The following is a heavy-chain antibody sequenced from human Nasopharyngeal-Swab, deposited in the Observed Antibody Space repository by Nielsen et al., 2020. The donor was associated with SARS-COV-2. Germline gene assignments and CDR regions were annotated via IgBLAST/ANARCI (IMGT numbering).Heavy chain of an antibody. CDR3: ARSHSGYDLSFDY. D-gene: IGHD5-12*01. CDR1: GGSISSGGYY. Sequence: SETLSLTCTVSGGSISSGGYYWSWIRQHPGKGLEWIGYIYYSGSTYYNPSLKSRVTILVDTSKNQFSLKLSSVTAADTAVYYCARSHSGYDLSFDYWGQGTLVTVSS. CDR2: IYYSGST. J-gene: IGHJ4*02. V-gene: IGHV4-31*03.